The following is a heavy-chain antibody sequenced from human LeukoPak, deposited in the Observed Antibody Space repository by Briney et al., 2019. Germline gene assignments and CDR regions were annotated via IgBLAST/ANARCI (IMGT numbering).Heavy chain of an antibody. CDR1: GYTFTSFG. D-gene: IGHD2-2*01. CDR2: ISAYNGNT. J-gene: IGHJ4*02. CDR3: ARGLEYQLPVVY. V-gene: IGHV1-18*01. Sequence: ASVKVSCKASGYTFTSFGISWVRQAPGKGLEWMGWISAYNGNTNYAQKLQGRVTMTTDTSTSTAYMELRSLRSDDTAVYYCARGLEYQLPVVYWGQGTLVTVSS.